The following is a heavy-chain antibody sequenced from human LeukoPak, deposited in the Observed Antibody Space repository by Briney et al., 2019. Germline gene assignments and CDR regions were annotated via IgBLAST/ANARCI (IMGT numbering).Heavy chain of an antibody. CDR1: GGSISSYY. V-gene: IGHV4-4*07. CDR3: ARVGAADTYYYYYMDV. D-gene: IGHD6-13*01. CDR2: IYTSGST. Sequence: PSETLSLTCTVSGGSISSYYWSWIRQPAGKGLEWIGRIYTSGSTNYNPSLKSRVTMSVDTSKNQLSLKLSSVTAADTAVYYCARVGAADTYYYYYMDVWGKGTTVTVSS. J-gene: IGHJ6*03.